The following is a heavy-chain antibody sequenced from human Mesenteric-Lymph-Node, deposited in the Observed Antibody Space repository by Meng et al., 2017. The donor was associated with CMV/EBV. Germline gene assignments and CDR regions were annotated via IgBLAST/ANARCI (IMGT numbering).Heavy chain of an antibody. CDR3: ARDDYYNWFDP. Sequence: SVKVSCKASGGTFSSYAISWVRQAPGQGLEWMGGIIPILGIANYAQKFQGRVTITADKSTSTACMELSSLRSEDTAVYYCARDDYYNWFDPWGQGTLVTVSS. D-gene: IGHD4-11*01. CDR2: IIPILGIA. V-gene: IGHV1-69*10. J-gene: IGHJ5*02. CDR1: GGTFSSYA.